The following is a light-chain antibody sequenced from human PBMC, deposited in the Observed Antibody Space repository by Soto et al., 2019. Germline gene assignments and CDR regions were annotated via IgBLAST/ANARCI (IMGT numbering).Light chain of an antibody. J-gene: IGLJ3*02. CDR2: SNN. CDR3: AAWDDSLNGGV. V-gene: IGLV1-44*01. CDR1: SSNIGSNT. Sequence: QSVLTQPPSASGTPGQRVTISCSGSSSNIGSNTVNWYQQLPGTAPKPLIYSNNQRPSGVPDRFSASKSGTSASLAISGLQSEDEADYYCAAWDDSLNGGVFGGGTKVTVL.